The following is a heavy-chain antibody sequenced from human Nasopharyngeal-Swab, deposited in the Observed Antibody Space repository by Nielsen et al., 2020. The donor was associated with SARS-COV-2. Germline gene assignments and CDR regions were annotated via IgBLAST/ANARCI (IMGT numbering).Heavy chain of an antibody. CDR3: ASYSSGWKEAFDY. D-gene: IGHD6-19*01. J-gene: IGHJ4*02. Sequence: GESLKISCAASGFTFSSYSMNWVRQAPGKGLEWVSYISSSSSTIYYADSVKGRFTISRDNAKNSLYLQMNSLRAEDTAVYYCASYSSGWKEAFDYWGQGTLATVSS. CDR1: GFTFSSYS. V-gene: IGHV3-48*04. CDR2: ISSSSSTI.